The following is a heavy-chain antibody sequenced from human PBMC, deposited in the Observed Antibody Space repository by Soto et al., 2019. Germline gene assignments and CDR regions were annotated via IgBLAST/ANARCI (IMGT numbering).Heavy chain of an antibody. J-gene: IGHJ4*02. D-gene: IGHD6-6*01. Sequence: GGSLRLSCAASGFTFSSYAMSWVRQAPGKGLEWVSAISGSGGSTYYADSVKGRFTISRDNSKNTLYLQMNSLRAEDTAVYYCAKGSPYSSSTVFVLHYWGQGTLVTVSS. CDR2: ISGSGGST. V-gene: IGHV3-23*01. CDR3: AKGSPYSSSTVFVLHY. CDR1: GFTFSSYA.